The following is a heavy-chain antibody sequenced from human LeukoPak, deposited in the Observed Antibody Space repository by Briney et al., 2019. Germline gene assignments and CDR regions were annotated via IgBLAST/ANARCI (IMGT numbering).Heavy chain of an antibody. V-gene: IGHV3-21*01. CDR3: ARSNHDSSGRYNWFDP. J-gene: IGHJ5*02. D-gene: IGHD3-22*01. CDR1: GFTFSSYS. CDR2: ISSSRSYI. Sequence: GGSLRLSCAASGFTFSSYSMNWVRQARGKGLEWVSCISSSRSYIYYADSVKGRFTISRDNAKNSLYLQMNSLRAEDTAVYYCARSNHDSSGRYNWFDPWGQGTLVTVSS.